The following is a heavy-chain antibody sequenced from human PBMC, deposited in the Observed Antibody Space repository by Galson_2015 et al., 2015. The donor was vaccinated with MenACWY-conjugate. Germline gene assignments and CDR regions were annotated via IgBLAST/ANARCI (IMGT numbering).Heavy chain of an antibody. D-gene: IGHD6-13*01. CDR1: GLTFTDYS. Sequence: SLRLSCAVSGLTFTDYSMHWVRQAPGKGLEWVSLIDRDGGKTYYADSVRGRFTISRDNSKTSLYLQMNSLRTEDTALYYCAKETVFTAWVSFDSWGQGTLVTVSS. J-gene: IGHJ4*02. V-gene: IGHV3-43*01. CDR2: IDRDGGKT. CDR3: AKETVFTAWVSFDS.